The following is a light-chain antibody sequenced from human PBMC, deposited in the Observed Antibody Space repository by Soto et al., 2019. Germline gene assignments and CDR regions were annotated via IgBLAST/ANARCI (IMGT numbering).Light chain of an antibody. Sequence: EIVMTQSPATLSVSPGERATLSCRASQSVSSNLAWYQQKPGQAPRLLIYGASTRATGIPARFSGSGSGTEFTLTISSLQSEDFAVYYCQQYGSSHWTFGQGTKVDIK. CDR3: QQYGSSHWT. V-gene: IGKV3-15*01. CDR1: QSVSSN. J-gene: IGKJ1*01. CDR2: GAS.